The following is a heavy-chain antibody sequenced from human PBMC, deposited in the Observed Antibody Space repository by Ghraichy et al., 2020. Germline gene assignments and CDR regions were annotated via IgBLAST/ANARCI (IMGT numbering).Heavy chain of an antibody. CDR1: GVSISSYY. CDR2: MYNSGST. V-gene: IGHV4-59*01. D-gene: IGHD6-13*01. J-gene: IGHJ4*02. Sequence: SETLSLTCTVSGVSISSYYWNWIRQPPGKGLEWIGYMYNSGSTNYNPSLKSRVTISVDTSKNQFSLKRSSVTAADTAVYYCASSPGYSSSWYGYFDYWGQGTLVTVSS. CDR3: ASSPGYSSSWYGYFDY.